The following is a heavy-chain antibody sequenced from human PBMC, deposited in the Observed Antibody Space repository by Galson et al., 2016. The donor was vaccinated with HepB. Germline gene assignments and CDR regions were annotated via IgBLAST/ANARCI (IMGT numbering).Heavy chain of an antibody. CDR2: INSDGTIS. CDR1: GFAFGSHW. Sequence: SLRLSCAASGFAFGSHWMHWVRQVPGRGLVWVSRINSDGTISNYADSVKGRFTISRDNAKNTLYLQMNSLRVEDTAGYYCGRDHSVVLTTAYSWFDPWGQGTLVTVSS. J-gene: IGHJ5*02. CDR3: GRDHSVVLTTAYSWFDP. V-gene: IGHV3-74*01. D-gene: IGHD4-23*01.